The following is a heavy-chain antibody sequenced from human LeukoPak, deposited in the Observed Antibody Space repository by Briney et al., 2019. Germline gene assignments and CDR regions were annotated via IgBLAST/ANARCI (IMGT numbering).Heavy chain of an antibody. D-gene: IGHD4-23*01. J-gene: IGHJ4*02. CDR3: ARRGGYYFDY. V-gene: IGHV3-64*01. CDR2: VSSNGDST. CDR1: GFTFSSYA. Sequence: GGSLRLSCAASGFTFSSYAMHWVRQAPGKRLEYLSAVSSNGDSTYYANFVKGRFTISRDNSKNTLYLQMGSLRAEDMAVYYCARRGGYYFDYWGQGTLVTVSS.